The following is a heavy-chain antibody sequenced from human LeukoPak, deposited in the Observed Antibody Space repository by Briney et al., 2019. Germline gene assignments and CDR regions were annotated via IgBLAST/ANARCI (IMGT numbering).Heavy chain of an antibody. D-gene: IGHD3-10*01. CDR2: INSDARNT. Sequence: GGSLRLSCGASGFTFSSYWMYWVRQAPGKGLVWVSRINSDARNTNYADSVQGRFTISRDNAKNTLYLQMNSLRVEDTAVYYCASGIGVGDSFDIWGQGTMVTVS. J-gene: IGHJ3*02. CDR1: GFTFSSYW. V-gene: IGHV3-74*01. CDR3: ASGIGVGDSFDI.